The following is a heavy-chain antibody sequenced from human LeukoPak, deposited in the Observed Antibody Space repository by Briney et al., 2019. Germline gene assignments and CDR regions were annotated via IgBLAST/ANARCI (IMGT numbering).Heavy chain of an antibody. Sequence: GASVKVSCKTTGYTFSSYGISWARQAPGQGLEWMGWINPNSGGTNYAQKFQGWVTMTRDTSISTAYMELSRLRSDDTAVYYCARGGRPGTAMVLVNFDYWGQGTLVTVSS. J-gene: IGHJ4*02. CDR2: INPNSGGT. D-gene: IGHD5-18*01. V-gene: IGHV1-2*04. CDR3: ARGGRPGTAMVLVNFDY. CDR1: GYTFSSYG.